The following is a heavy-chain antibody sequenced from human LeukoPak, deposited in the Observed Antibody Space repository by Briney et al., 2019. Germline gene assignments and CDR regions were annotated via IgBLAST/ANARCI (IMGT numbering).Heavy chain of an antibody. CDR2: IYYSGSI. D-gene: IGHD3-3*01. CDR1: GGSISSGGYY. Sequence: SQTLSLTCTVSGGSISSGGYYWSWIRQHPGKGLEWIGYIYYSGSIYYNPSLKSRVTISVDTSKNQFSLKLSSVTAADTAVYYCARWTRSGCFDYWGQGTLVTVSS. J-gene: IGHJ4*02. CDR3: ARWTRSGCFDY. V-gene: IGHV4-31*03.